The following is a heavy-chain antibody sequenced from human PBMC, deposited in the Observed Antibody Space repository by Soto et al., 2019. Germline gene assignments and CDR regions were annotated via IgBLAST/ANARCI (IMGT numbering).Heavy chain of an antibody. CDR2: IWYDGTNK. J-gene: IGHJ4*02. Sequence: SGGSLRLSCAASGFTFSNYGMHWVRQAPGKGLEWVAVIWYDGTNKYYTDSVKGRFTISRDNPRNTLYLQMNSLRAEDTALYYCARDGRYCSGGTCYNFDYWGQGTLVTVSS. D-gene: IGHD2-15*01. CDR1: GFTFSNYG. V-gene: IGHV3-33*01. CDR3: ARDGRYCSGGTCYNFDY.